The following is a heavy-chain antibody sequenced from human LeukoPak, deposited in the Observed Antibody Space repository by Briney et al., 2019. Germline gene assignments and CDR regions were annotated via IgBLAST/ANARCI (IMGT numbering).Heavy chain of an antibody. V-gene: IGHV4-59*01. D-gene: IGHD2-2*01. CDR1: GGSISSYY. Sequence: SETLSLTCTVSGGSISSYYWNWIRQPPGKGLEWIGYIYYSGSTNYNPSLKSRVTISADTSKNQVSLKLSSVTAADTAVYYCARRGTSSSHFQHWGQGTLVTVSS. J-gene: IGHJ1*01. CDR2: IYYSGST. CDR3: ARRGTSSSHFQH.